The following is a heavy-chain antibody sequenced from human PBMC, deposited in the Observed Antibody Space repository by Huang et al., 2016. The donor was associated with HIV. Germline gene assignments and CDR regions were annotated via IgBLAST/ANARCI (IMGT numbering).Heavy chain of an antibody. J-gene: IGHJ4*02. CDR1: GGSITDSNYY. CDR3: ARHFGSWSGYFDS. CDR2: IYFSGDT. V-gene: IGHV4-39*01. D-gene: IGHD3-10*01. Sequence: QLQPQESGPGLVRPSETLYLICTVSGGSITDSNYYWGWIRQPPGKGLEWIGSIYFSGDTEYNPSLKSRVTMSVDTSKNRFSLDIRSVAVADTAIYYCARHFGSWSGYFDSWGQGTLVPVSS.